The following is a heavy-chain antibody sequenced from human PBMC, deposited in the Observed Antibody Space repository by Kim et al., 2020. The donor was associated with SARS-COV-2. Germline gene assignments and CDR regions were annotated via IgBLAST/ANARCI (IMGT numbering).Heavy chain of an antibody. CDR2: ISSSSSTI. CDR3: ARERTMVRGVIVNWFDP. CDR1: GFTFSSYS. J-gene: IGHJ5*02. D-gene: IGHD3-10*01. Sequence: GGSLRLSCAASGFTFSSYSMNWVRQAPGKGLEWVSYISSSSSTIYYADSVKGRFTISRDNAKNSLYLQMNSLRDEDTAVYYCARERTMVRGVIVNWFDPWGQGTLVTVSS. V-gene: IGHV3-48*02.